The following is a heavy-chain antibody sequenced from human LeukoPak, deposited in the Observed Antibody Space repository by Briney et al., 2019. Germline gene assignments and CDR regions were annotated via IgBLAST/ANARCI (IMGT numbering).Heavy chain of an antibody. CDR1: GGSISSYY. Sequence: SETLSLTCTISGGSISSYYWSWIRQPPGMGLDWIGSVYYSGSTNYNPSLKSRLTISVDTSNNPFSLKLSSVTAADTAVYYCASSLYLPPYFDYWGQGTLVTVSS. V-gene: IGHV4-59*01. D-gene: IGHD3-16*02. CDR2: VYYSGST. J-gene: IGHJ4*02. CDR3: ASSLYLPPYFDY.